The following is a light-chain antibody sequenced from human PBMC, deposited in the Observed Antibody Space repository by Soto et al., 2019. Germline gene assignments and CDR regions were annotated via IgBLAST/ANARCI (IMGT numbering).Light chain of an antibody. J-gene: IGLJ2*01. CDR3: LLYYGGAQLVV. Sequence: QAVVTQEPSLTVSPGGTVTLTCGSSTGAVTSGHYPYWFQQKPGQAPRTLIYDTSNKHSWTRARFSGSLLGGKAALTLSGAQPEDEAEYYCLLYYGGAQLVVFGGGTKLTVL. V-gene: IGLV7-46*01. CDR2: DTS. CDR1: TGAVTSGHY.